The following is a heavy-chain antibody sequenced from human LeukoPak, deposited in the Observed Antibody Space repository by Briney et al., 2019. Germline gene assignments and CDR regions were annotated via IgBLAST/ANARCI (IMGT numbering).Heavy chain of an antibody. Sequence: LQPSETLSLTCAVYGLSFSGYYWNWLRQPPEKGLEWIGEINQSGSINYNPSLKSRVTMSVDTSKNQFSLKLSSVTAADTAVYYCARGSYGDYGFKHWYFDLWGRGTLVTVSS. CDR1: GLSFSGYY. CDR3: ARGSYGDYGFKHWYFDL. D-gene: IGHD4-17*01. J-gene: IGHJ2*01. V-gene: IGHV4-34*01. CDR2: INQSGSI.